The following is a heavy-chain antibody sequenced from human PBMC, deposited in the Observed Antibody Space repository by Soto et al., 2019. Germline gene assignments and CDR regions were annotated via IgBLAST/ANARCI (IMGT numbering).Heavy chain of an antibody. CDR2: INHSGST. V-gene: IGHV4-34*01. J-gene: IGHJ5*02. D-gene: IGHD5-18*01. CDR3: AKDSGYNYGYFRWFDP. Sequence: SETLSLTCAVYGGSGGSFSGYYWSWIRQPPGKGLEWIGEINHSGSTNYNPSLKSRVTISVDTSKNQFSLKLSSVTAADTAVYYCAKDSGYNYGYFRWFDPWGQGSLVTVAS. CDR1: GGSGGSFSGYY.